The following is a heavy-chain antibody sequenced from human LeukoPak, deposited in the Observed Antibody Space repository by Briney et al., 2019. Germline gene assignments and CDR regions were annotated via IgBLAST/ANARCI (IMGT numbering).Heavy chain of an antibody. D-gene: IGHD3-10*01. J-gene: IGHJ3*02. Sequence: GGSRKLSCAASGFTFTNYAITWVRQAPGKLLGWVATISGSGGNTYYAVSEKGRFTISRDNSQNTLYLQMNSLTAEDTAVYYCAQHRAPTYGLGAFDIWGQGTMVTVSS. CDR3: AQHRAPTYGLGAFDI. CDR1: GFTFTNYA. V-gene: IGHV3-23*01. CDR2: ISGSGGNT.